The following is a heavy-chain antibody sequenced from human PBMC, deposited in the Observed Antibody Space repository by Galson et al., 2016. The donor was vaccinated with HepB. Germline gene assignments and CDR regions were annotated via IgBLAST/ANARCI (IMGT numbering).Heavy chain of an antibody. J-gene: IGHJ6*02. CDR3: ARGSDYVVTTNHHSYAMDV. CDR1: GDTFSNFA. V-gene: IGHV1-69*13. CDR2: IIPIFGPA. D-gene: IGHD4-17*01. Sequence: SVKVSCKASGDTFSNFAFSWVRQAPGQGLEWMGRIIPIFGPANYAQNFQGRVTITADDSTQTAYMEVSSLRPEDTAVYYCARGSDYVVTTNHHSYAMDVWGQGTTVTVSS.